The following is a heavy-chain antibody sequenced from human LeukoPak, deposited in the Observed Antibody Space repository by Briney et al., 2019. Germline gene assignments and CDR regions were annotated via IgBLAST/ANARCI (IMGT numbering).Heavy chain of an antibody. Sequence: PGGSLRLSCAASGFTFGSYAMHWVRQAPGQGLEWMGWINPNSGGTNYAQKFQGRVTMTRDTSITTAYMELSSLRSDDTAMYYCTRALGSDYWGQGTLVTVSS. D-gene: IGHD1-26*01. J-gene: IGHJ4*02. CDR3: TRALGSDY. V-gene: IGHV1-2*02. CDR2: INPNSGGT. CDR1: GFTFGSYA.